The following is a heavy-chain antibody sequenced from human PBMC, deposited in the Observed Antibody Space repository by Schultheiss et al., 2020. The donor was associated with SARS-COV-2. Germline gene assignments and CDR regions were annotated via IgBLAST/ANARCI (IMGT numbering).Heavy chain of an antibody. V-gene: IGHV4-59*02. J-gene: IGHJ6*02. CDR3: ARDSTSYGMDV. CDR1: GGSVNGYY. Sequence: SETLSLTCTVSGGSVNGYYWSWIRQPPGKGLEWIGYIYYSGSTNYNPSLKSRVTISVDKSKNQFSLKLSSVTAADTAVYYCARDSTSYGMDVWGQGTTVTVSS. CDR2: IYYSGST.